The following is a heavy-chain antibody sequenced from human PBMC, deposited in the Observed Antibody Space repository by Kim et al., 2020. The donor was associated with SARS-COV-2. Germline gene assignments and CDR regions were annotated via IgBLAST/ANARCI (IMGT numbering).Heavy chain of an antibody. CDR1: GFTFSSNA. V-gene: IGHV3-30*18. CDR3: AKDRLMTAWSSSGFDV. CDR2: IANDGTKK. D-gene: IGHD6-25*01. Sequence: GGSLRLSCVASGFTFSSNAMQWVRQTPGKGLEWVAVIANDGTKKFHADFAKGRFTISRDNSKNRLSLEMKSLGVEDTGGYYCAKDRLMTAWSSSGFDVWGQGTTVIVSS. J-gene: IGHJ6*02.